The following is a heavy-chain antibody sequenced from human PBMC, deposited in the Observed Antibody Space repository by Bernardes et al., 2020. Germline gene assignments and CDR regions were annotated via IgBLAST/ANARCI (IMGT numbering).Heavy chain of an antibody. D-gene: IGHD1-1*01. Sequence: GGSLRLSCAASGFTFSSYEMNWVRQAPGKGLEWVSYISSGGSTIYYADSVKGRFTISRDNAKNSLYLQMNSLRAEDTAVYYCARDRETGPYLALFDPWGQGTLVTVSS. CDR1: GFTFSSYE. CDR2: ISSGGSTI. V-gene: IGHV3-48*03. J-gene: IGHJ5*02. CDR3: ARDRETGPYLALFDP.